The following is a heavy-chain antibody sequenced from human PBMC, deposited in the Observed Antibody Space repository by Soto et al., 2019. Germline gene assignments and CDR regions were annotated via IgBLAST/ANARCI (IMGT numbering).Heavy chain of an antibody. CDR1: GFTFSSYA. Sequence: PGGSLRLSCAASGFTFSSYAMSWVRQAPGKGLEWVSAISGSGGSTYYADSVKGRFTISRDNSKNTLYLQMNSLRAEDTAVYYCAKGRSGPYYYYYYMDVWGKGTTVTVSS. D-gene: IGHD3-16*01. CDR2: ISGSGGST. V-gene: IGHV3-23*01. CDR3: AKGRSGPYYYYYYMDV. J-gene: IGHJ6*03.